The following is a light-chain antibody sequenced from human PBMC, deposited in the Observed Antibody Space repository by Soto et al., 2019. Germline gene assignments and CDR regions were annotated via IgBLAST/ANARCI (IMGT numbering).Light chain of an antibody. CDR1: QSVSTN. Sequence: EIVMTQSPATLSVSPGERATLPCRASQSVSTNLAWYQQKPGQAPRRLIYGASTRATGIPARFSGSGSGTEFTLTINSLQSEDLAVYYCHQYNDWPRFTFGPGTKVDIK. CDR3: HQYNDWPRFT. J-gene: IGKJ3*01. V-gene: IGKV3-15*01. CDR2: GAS.